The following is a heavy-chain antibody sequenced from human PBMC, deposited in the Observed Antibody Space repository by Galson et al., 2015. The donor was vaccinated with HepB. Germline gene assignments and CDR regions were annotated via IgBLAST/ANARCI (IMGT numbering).Heavy chain of an antibody. J-gene: IGHJ6*02. CDR2: TYYRSKWYN. V-gene: IGHV6-1*01. Sequence: CAISGDSVSSNSAAWNWIRQSPSRGLEWLGRTYYRSKWYNDYAVSVKSRITINPDTSKNQFSLQLNSVTPEDTAVYYCARALTTATFYYYYGMDSWGQGTLVTVSS. CDR3: ARALTTATFYYYYGMDS. D-gene: IGHD2-15*01. CDR1: GDSVSSNSAA.